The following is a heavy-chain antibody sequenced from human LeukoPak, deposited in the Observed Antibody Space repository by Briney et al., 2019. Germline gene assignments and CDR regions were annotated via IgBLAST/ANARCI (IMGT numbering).Heavy chain of an antibody. D-gene: IGHD1-26*01. V-gene: IGHV3-21*01. J-gene: IGHJ4*02. CDR1: GFTFSDYS. Sequence: GGSLRLSCAASGFTFSDYSMNWVRQAPGKGLEWVSSISSSSYYIYYADSAKGRFTISRDNAKNPLFLQMNSLSAEDTALYYCARYVSGSYRFDYWGQGTLVTVSS. CDR3: ARYVSGSYRFDY. CDR2: ISSSSYYI.